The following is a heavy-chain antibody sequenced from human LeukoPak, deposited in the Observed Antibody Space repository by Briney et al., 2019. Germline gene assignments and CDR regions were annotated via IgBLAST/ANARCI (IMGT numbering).Heavy chain of an antibody. CDR2: IYHSGST. CDR1: GGSISSSNW. CDR3: ARHPGFCNGGSCPPEY. D-gene: IGHD2-15*01. J-gene: IGHJ4*02. V-gene: IGHV4-4*02. Sequence: SGTLSLTCAVSGGSISSSNWWSWVRQPPGKGLEWIGEIYHSGSTNYNPSLKSRVTISVDKSKNQFSLKLNSIAAADTAVYYCARHPGFCNGGSCPPEYWGQGTLVTVSS.